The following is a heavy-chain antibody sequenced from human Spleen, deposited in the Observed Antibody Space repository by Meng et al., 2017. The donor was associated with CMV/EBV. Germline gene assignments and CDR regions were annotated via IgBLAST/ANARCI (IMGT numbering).Heavy chain of an antibody. Sequence: KVSCKGSGYDFTNYWIGWVRQMPGKGLEWMGIICPVDSDIRYSPSFQGQVTISAAKSISTAFLQWSSLKASDTAIYYCARTPRGYCTSTSCPWPYWGQGTLVTVSS. D-gene: IGHD2-2*01. V-gene: IGHV5-51*01. CDR1: GYDFTNYW. J-gene: IGHJ4*02. CDR2: ICPVDSDI. CDR3: ARTPRGYCTSTSCPWPY.